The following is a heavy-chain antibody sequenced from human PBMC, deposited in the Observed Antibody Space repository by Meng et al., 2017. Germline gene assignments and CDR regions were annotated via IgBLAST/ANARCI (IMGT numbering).Heavy chain of an antibody. J-gene: IGHJ4*02. CDR3: ARERRRAAANIR. CDR1: GFTFSNYG. CDR2: IWYDGSNK. V-gene: IGHV3-33*01. D-gene: IGHD6-13*01. Sequence: GGSLRLSCAASGFTFSNYGMHWVRQAPGKGLEWVAVIWYDGSNKYYADSVKGRFTISRDNSKNTLYLQMNSLRAEDTAVYYCARERRRAAANIRWGQGTLVTVSS.